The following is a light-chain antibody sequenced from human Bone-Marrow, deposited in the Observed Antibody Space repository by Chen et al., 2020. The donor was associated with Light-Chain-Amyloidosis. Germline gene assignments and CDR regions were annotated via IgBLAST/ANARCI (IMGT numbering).Light chain of an antibody. Sequence: IVMTQSPDSLALSLGESATITCKSSQNLFYHSNNKDYLAWYQQKAGQPPKLLMKWASSRNSGVPDRFSGSGYGTDFTLTISSLQSEDVAVYYCQQYYSVPFTFGPGTKVEIK. CDR2: WAS. CDR3: QQYYSVPFT. CDR1: QNLFYHSNNKDY. J-gene: IGKJ3*01. V-gene: IGKV4-1*01.